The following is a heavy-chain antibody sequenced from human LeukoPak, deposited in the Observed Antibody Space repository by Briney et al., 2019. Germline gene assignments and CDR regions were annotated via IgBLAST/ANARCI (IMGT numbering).Heavy chain of an antibody. CDR2: IYHSGST. Sequence: SETLSLTCAVSGYSISSGYYWGWIRQPPEKGLEWIGSIYHSGSTYYNPSLKSRVTISVDTSKNQFSLKLSSVTAADTAVYYCARLEPLRVAFDIWGQGTMVTVSS. CDR3: ARLEPLRVAFDI. V-gene: IGHV4-38-2*01. CDR1: GYSISSGYY. D-gene: IGHD1-14*01. J-gene: IGHJ3*02.